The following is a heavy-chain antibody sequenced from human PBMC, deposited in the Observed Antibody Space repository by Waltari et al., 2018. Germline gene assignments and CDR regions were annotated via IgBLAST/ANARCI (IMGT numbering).Heavy chain of an antibody. J-gene: IGHJ4*02. D-gene: IGHD2-21*01. CDR1: GFPFDDYA. CDR3: AKDTTPALGGGDCYYFDY. CDR2: ISWKDGSI. V-gene: IGHV3-9*01. Sequence: EVQLVESGGGLVQPGRSLSLSCAASGFPFDDYAMHSVRQAPGKGLEWSSGISWKDGSISYADDVQGRFTNARDKAKHSQYLQMNSLRAEDTALYDSAKDTTPALGGGDCYYFDYWGQGTLVTVSS.